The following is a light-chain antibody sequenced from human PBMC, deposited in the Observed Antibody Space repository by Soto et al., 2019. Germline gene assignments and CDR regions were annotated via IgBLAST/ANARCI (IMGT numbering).Light chain of an antibody. CDR1: QGISNY. CDR2: GAS. J-gene: IGKJ1*01. CDR3: QKYNSAPRT. V-gene: IGKV1-27*01. Sequence: DTKMTQSPSSLSASVGDRVTITCRASQGISNYLAWYQQKPGKVPKLLIYGASTLQSGVPSRFSGSGSGTDFTLTISSLQPEDVATYYCQKYNSAPRTFGQGTKVEIK.